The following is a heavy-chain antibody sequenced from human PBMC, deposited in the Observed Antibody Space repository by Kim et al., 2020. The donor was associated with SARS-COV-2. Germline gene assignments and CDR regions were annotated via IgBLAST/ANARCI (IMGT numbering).Heavy chain of an antibody. D-gene: IGHD5-18*01. Sequence: SVKVSCKASGGTFSSYAISWVRQAPGQGLEWMGGIIPIFGTANYAQKFQGRVTITTDESTSTAYMELSSLRSEDTAVYYCARASEKRRYSYGSNTYGMDVWGQGTTFTVS. CDR2: IIPIFGTA. CDR1: GGTFSSYA. J-gene: IGHJ6*02. CDR3: ARASEKRRYSYGSNTYGMDV. V-gene: IGHV1-69*05.